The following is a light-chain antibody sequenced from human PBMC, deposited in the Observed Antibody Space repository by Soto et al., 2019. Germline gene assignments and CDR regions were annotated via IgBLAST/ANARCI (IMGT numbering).Light chain of an antibody. Sequence: QSVLTQSSSASASLGSSVKLTCTLSSGHSSYIIAWHQQQPGKAPRYLMKLEAGGSYNKGSGVPDRFSGSSSGADRYLTISNLQFEDEADYYCETWDSNIPVFGGWTKLTVL. V-gene: IGLV4-60*02. CDR2: LEAGGSY. J-gene: IGLJ2*01. CDR3: ETWDSNIPV. CDR1: SGHSSYI.